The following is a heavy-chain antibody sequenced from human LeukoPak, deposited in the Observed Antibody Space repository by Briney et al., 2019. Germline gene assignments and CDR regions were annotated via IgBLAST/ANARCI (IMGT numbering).Heavy chain of an antibody. D-gene: IGHD6-6*01. CDR2: ISGRGNYV. V-gene: IGHV3-11*06. J-gene: IGHJ4*02. Sequence: GGSLRPSCAASGFTFSDYFMSWVRQAPGKGLEWLSYISGRGNYVDYAESLKGRITISRDNAKNSLYLPMNSLRAEDTAVYYCARSSRGATEIDYWGQGTLVTVSS. CDR3: ARSSRGATEIDY. CDR1: GFTFSDYF.